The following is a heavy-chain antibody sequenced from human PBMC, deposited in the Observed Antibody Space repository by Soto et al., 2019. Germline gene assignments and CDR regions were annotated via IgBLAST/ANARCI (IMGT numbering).Heavy chain of an antibody. V-gene: IGHV3-15*07. J-gene: IGHJ4*02. CDR2: IKSKTDGGTT. CDR3: TTLQVATVHPDC. D-gene: IGHD5-12*01. Sequence: EVQLVESGGGLVKPGGSLRLSCAASGFTFSNAWMNWVRQAPGKGLEWVGRIKSKTDGGTTDYAAPVKGRFTISRDDSKNTLYLQMDSLKTQDTAVYYCTTLQVATVHPDCWGQGTLVTVSS. CDR1: GFTFSNAW.